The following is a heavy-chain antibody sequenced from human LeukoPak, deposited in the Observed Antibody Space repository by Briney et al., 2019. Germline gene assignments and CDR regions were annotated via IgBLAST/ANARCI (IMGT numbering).Heavy chain of an antibody. J-gene: IGHJ3*02. D-gene: IGHD3-22*01. CDR1: GYSISSGYY. Sequence: PSETLSLTCTVSGYSISSGYYWGWIRQPPGKGLEWIGSIYHSGSTYYNPSLKSRVTISVDTSKNQFSLKLSSVTAADTAVYYCARDLSSGYYFNAFDIWGQGTMVTASS. V-gene: IGHV4-38-2*02. CDR3: ARDLSSGYYFNAFDI. CDR2: IYHSGST.